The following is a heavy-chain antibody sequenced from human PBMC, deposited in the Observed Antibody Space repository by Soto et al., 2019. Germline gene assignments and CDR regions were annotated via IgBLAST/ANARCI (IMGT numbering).Heavy chain of an antibody. CDR1: GGSFSGYY. CDR3: ARCQYSSSHHFDY. Sequence: QVQLQQWGAGLLKPSETLSLTCAVYGGSFSGYYWRWIRQPPGKGLEWIGEINHSGSTNYNPSLKSRVTIPVDTSKSQFSLKLSSVTAADTAVYYCARCQYSSSHHFDYWGQGTLVTVSS. D-gene: IGHD6-13*01. J-gene: IGHJ4*02. CDR2: INHSGST. V-gene: IGHV4-34*01.